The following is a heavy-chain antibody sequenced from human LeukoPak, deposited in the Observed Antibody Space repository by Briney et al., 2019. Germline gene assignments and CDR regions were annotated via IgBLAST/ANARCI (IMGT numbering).Heavy chain of an antibody. J-gene: IGHJ4*02. CDR2: ISAYNGNT. CDR3: ARDLLEPYGINFDY. D-gene: IGHD1-1*01. Sequence: GASVKVSCKASGYTFTSYAMHWVRQAPGQGLEWMGWISAYNGNTNYAQKLQGRVTMTTDTSTSTAYMELRSLRSDDTAVYYCARDLLEPYGINFDYWGQGTLVTVSS. CDR1: GYTFTSYA. V-gene: IGHV1-18*01.